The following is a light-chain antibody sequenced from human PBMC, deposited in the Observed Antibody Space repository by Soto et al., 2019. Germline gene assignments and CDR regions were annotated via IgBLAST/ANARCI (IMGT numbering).Light chain of an antibody. CDR3: SSYTSSSTVV. J-gene: IGLJ2*01. V-gene: IGLV2-14*01. CDR2: DVS. Sequence: QSALTQPASVSGSPGQSITISCTGTSSDVGGYNYFSWYQQHPGKAPKRMIYDVSNRPSGVSNRFSGSKSGNTASLTISGLQAEDEAEYYCSSYTSSSTVVFGGGTKLTVL. CDR1: SSDVGGYNY.